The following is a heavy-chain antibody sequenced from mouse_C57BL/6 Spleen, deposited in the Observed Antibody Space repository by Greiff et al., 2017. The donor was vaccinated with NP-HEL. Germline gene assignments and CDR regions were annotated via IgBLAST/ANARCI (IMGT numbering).Heavy chain of an antibody. D-gene: IGHD1-1*01. J-gene: IGHJ2*01. Sequence: EVNVVESGEGLVKPGGSLKLSCAASGFTFSSYAMSWVRQTPEKRLEWVAYISSGGDYIYYADTVKGRFTISRDKARNTLYLQMSSLKSEDTAMYYCTRARPRYYGSSYYFDYWGQGTTLTVSS. V-gene: IGHV5-9-1*02. CDR1: GFTFSSYA. CDR3: TRARPRYYGSSYYFDY. CDR2: ISSGGDYI.